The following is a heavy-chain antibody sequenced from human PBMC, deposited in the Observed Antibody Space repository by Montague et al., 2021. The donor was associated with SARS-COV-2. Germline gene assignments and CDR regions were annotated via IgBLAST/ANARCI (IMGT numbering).Heavy chain of an antibody. Sequence: SLRFSCAASGFTFSSYGMHWVRQAPGKGLEWVAIIWYDGSNKYYADSVKGRFTISRDNSKNTLYLQMNSLRAEDTAVYYCAREVLAHNWNDCHFDYWGQGTLVTVSS. J-gene: IGHJ4*02. CDR3: AREVLAHNWNDCHFDY. D-gene: IGHD1-1*01. CDR2: IWYDGSNK. V-gene: IGHV3-33*01. CDR1: GFTFSSYG.